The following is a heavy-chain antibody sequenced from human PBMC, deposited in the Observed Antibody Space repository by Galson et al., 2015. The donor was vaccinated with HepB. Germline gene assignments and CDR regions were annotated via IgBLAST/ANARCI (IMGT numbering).Heavy chain of an antibody. Sequence: SVKVSCKASGYTFPTYGISWVRQAPGKGLEWMGGFDPEDGETIYAQKLQGRITLTEDTSTDTAYMELSSLRSEDTAVYYSATDLGWEQRFWGQGTLVTVSS. D-gene: IGHD1/OR15-1a*01. V-gene: IGHV1-24*01. CDR2: FDPEDGET. CDR3: ATDLGWEQRF. J-gene: IGHJ4*02. CDR1: GYTFPTYG.